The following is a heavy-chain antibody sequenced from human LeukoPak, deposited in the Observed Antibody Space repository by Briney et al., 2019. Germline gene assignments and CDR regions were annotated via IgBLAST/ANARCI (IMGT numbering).Heavy chain of an antibody. Sequence: SETLSITCTVSGGSVNVGSYYWTWIRQPAGKGLEWIGHFYTSGSAKYNPSLMSRVTISVDTSKNQFSLKLNSVTAADTAVYYCARDLGYSASYWGQGTLVTPSS. CDR2: FYTSGSA. CDR1: GGSVNVGSYY. V-gene: IGHV4-61*09. D-gene: IGHD3-22*01. J-gene: IGHJ4*02. CDR3: ARDLGYSASY.